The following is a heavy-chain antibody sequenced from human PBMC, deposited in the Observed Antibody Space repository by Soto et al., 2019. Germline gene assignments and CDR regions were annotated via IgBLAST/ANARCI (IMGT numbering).Heavy chain of an antibody. J-gene: IGHJ4*02. V-gene: IGHV2-70*04. CDR2: IDWDDNK. CDR3: ARVYGRYLDF. CDR1: GFPLSTGEMR. D-gene: IGHD1-26*01. Sequence: SGPTLVNPTQTLTLTCTFSGFPLSTGEMRVTWIRQPPGKALEWLARIDWDDNKFYSTSLKTRLTISKDTSKNQVVLTMTNMDPVDTDTYYCARVYGRYLDFWGQGTLVTVSS.